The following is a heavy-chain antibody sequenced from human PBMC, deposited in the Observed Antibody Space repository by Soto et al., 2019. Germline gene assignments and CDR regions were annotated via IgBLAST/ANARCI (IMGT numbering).Heavy chain of an antibody. CDR2: IYYSGST. CDR1: GDSISSYY. D-gene: IGHD6-19*01. J-gene: IGHJ5*02. V-gene: IGHV4-59*01. Sequence: SETLSLTCTVSGDSISSYYWSWIRQPPGKGLEWIGYIYYSGSTNYNPSLKSRVTISVDTSKNQFSLKLSSVTAADTAVYYCARTYSSGWHRREYNWFEPWGQGTLVTVS. CDR3: ARTYSSGWHRREYNWFEP.